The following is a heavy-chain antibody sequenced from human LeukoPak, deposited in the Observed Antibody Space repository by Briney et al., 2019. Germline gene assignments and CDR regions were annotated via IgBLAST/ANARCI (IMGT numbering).Heavy chain of an antibody. D-gene: IGHD2/OR15-2a*01. Sequence: GGSLRLSCAASGFTFSSYWMSWVRQAPGKGLEWVSSISSSSSYIYYADSVKGRFTISRDNAKNSLYLQMNSLRAEDTAVYYCARAARLYYFDYWGQGTLVTVSS. CDR1: GFTFSSYW. V-gene: IGHV3-21*01. CDR2: ISSSSSYI. J-gene: IGHJ4*02. CDR3: ARAARLYYFDY.